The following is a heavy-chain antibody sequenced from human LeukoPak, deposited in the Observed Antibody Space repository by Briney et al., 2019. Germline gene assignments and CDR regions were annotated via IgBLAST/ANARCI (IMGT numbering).Heavy chain of an antibody. Sequence: ASVKVSCKASGCTFTSYGISWVRQAPGQGLEWMGWISAYNGNTNYAQKLQGRVTMTTDTSTSTAYMELRSLRSDDTAVYYCARGAGRRYYDSSGYDYWGQGTLVTVSS. CDR2: ISAYNGNT. V-gene: IGHV1-18*01. D-gene: IGHD3-22*01. CDR3: ARGAGRRYYDSSGYDY. CDR1: GCTFTSYG. J-gene: IGHJ4*02.